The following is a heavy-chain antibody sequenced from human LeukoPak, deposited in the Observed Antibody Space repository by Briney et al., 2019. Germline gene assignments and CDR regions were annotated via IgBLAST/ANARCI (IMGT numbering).Heavy chain of an antibody. J-gene: IGHJ4*02. CDR1: GFAVSSNY. CDR2: LYPDGRT. Sequence: PGGSLRLSCAASGFAVSSNYMNWVRQAPGMGLEWVSVLYPDGRTYYADSVKGRFTISRDVSKNTLFLQMTSLRAEDTAVYYCAKAKGWYGEGYFDYWGQGTLVTVSS. V-gene: IGHV3-53*01. CDR3: AKAKGWYGEGYFDY. D-gene: IGHD3-10*01.